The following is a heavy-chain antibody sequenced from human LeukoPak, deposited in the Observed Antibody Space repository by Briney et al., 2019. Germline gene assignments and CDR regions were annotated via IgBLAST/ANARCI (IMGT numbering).Heavy chain of an antibody. J-gene: IGHJ6*02. CDR3: ARQNIAAAGFYYYGMDV. CDR2: INHSGST. D-gene: IGHD6-13*01. V-gene: IGHV4-34*01. CDR1: GGFFSGYY. Sequence: SETLSLTCAVYGGFFSGYYWSWIRQPPGKGLEWIGEINHSGSTNYNPSLKSRVTISVDTSKNQFSLKLSSVTAADTAVYYCARQNIAAAGFYYYGMDVWGQGTTVTVSS.